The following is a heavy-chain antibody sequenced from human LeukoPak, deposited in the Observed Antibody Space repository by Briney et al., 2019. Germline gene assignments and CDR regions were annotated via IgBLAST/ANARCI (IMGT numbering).Heavy chain of an antibody. V-gene: IGHV4-38-2*02. J-gene: IGHJ4*02. Sequence: FGMIYHRASTYSNPSLKRRVTISGDKGKNQFSMKVSSVTAADTAVYYCAREGGSYFVGGGYWGQGTLVTVSS. D-gene: IGHD1-26*01. CDR3: AREGGSYFVGGGY. CDR2: IYHRAST.